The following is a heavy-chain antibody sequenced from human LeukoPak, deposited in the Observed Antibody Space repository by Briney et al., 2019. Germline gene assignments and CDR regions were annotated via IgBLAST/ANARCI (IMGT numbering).Heavy chain of an antibody. CDR1: GSSLSELS. CDR3: AAGRPYSLLDY. V-gene: IGHV1-24*01. CDR2: FDVIDSET. Sequence: ASVKVSCTVSGSSLSELSLYWVRQAPGKGLEWMGGFDVIDSETFYAQKFQGRVTMTEGSSTDTAYMELRSLTSDDTALYYCAAGRPYSLLDYWGQGTLVTVSS. D-gene: IGHD5-18*01. J-gene: IGHJ4*02.